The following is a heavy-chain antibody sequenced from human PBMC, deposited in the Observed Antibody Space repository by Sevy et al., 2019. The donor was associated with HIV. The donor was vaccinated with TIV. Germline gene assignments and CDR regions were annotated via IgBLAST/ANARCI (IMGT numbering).Heavy chain of an antibody. D-gene: IGHD3-22*01. CDR1: GFTFNNAW. J-gene: IGHJ4*02. V-gene: IGHV3-23*01. Sequence: GGSLRLSCAASGFTFNNAWMNWVRQAPGKGLEWVSGISGSGGSGDKTNYADSVKGRFTISRDDSKNSLYLQLNSLRAEDTAIYYCARKYDSSGYFDYWGQGTLVTVSS. CDR2: ISGSGGSGDKT. CDR3: ARKYDSSGYFDY.